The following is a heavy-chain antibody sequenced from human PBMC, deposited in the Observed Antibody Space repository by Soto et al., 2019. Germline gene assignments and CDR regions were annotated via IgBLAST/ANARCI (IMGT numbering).Heavy chain of an antibody. CDR1: GYTFTSYG. CDR2: ISAYNGNT. V-gene: IGHV1-18*01. Sequence: ASVKGSCKASGYTFTSYGISWVRQAPGQGLEWMGWISAYNGNTNYAQKLQGRVTMTTDTSTSTAYMELRSLRSDDTAVYYCAGEGTGGSDSWEYCYYGMDVWGQGTTVTVSS. J-gene: IGHJ6*02. D-gene: IGHD2-8*02. CDR3: AGEGTGGSDSWEYCYYGMDV.